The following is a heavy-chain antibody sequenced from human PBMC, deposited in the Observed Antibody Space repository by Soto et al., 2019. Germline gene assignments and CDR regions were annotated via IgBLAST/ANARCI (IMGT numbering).Heavy chain of an antibody. J-gene: IGHJ6*02. CDR3: ARGPQYYGSGSYGRGYYYGMDV. D-gene: IGHD3-10*01. Sequence: QVQLQQWGAGLLKPSETLSLTCAVYGGSFSGYYWSWIRQPPGKGLEWIGEINHSGSTNYNPSLKSRVTIAVDTSKNQFSLKLSSVTAADTAVYYCARGPQYYGSGSYGRGYYYGMDVWGQGTTVTVSS. CDR1: GGSFSGYY. V-gene: IGHV4-34*01. CDR2: INHSGST.